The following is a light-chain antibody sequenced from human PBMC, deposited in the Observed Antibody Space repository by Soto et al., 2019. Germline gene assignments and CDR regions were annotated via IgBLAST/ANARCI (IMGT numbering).Light chain of an antibody. CDR2: DVS. V-gene: IGLV2-14*01. Sequence: QSVLTQPASVSGSPGQSITISCTGTSSDVGGYNYVSWYQQHPGKAPKLMIYDVSNRPSGVSNRFSGSKSGNTASLTISGRQAEDEADYYCSSYTSSSTLYVFGTGTKLTVL. CDR1: SSDVGGYNY. CDR3: SSYTSSSTLYV. J-gene: IGLJ1*01.